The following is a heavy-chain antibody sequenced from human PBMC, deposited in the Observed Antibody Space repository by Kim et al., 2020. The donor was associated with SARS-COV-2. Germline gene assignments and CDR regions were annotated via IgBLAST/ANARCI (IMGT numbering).Heavy chain of an antibody. Sequence: GGSLRLSCTASGFIFTTYGMLWVRQAPGKGLEWVAVMSNDGSNEYYADSVKGRFTISRDNSKNTLDLQMNSLRVEDTAVYFCAKANSSGYYYYYYGMDVWGQGTTVTVSS. CDR3: AKANSSGYYYYYYGMDV. V-gene: IGHV3-30*18. J-gene: IGHJ6*02. CDR2: MSNDGSNE. CDR1: GFIFTTYG. D-gene: IGHD3-22*01.